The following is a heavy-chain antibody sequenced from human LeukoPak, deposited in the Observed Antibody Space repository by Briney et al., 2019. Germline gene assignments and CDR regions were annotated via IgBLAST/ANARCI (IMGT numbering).Heavy chain of an antibody. CDR3: ARYYDFWSGYYIYYYYGMDV. CDR1: GFTFSSYA. V-gene: IGHV3-23*01. Sequence: PGGSLRLSCAASGFTFSSYAMSWVRQAPGKGLEWVSAISGSGGSTYYADSVKGRFTISRDNSKNTLYLQMNSLRAEDTAVYYCARYYDFWSGYYIYYYYGMDVWGQGTTVTVS. J-gene: IGHJ6*02. D-gene: IGHD3-3*01. CDR2: ISGSGGST.